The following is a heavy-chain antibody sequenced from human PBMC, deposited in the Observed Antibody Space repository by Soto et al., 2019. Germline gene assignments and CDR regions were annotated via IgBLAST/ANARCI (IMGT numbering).Heavy chain of an antibody. CDR1: GYTFTSYY. Sequence: DSGKSSCKASGYTFTSYYMHWVRQAPGQGLEWMGIINPSGGSTSYAQKFQGRVTMTRDTSTSTVYMELSSLRSEDTAVYYCATASRPGYCSGGSCYGITTTLYYYGIDVPGHGTTVTASS. CDR3: ATASRPGYCSGGSCYGITTTLYYYGIDV. V-gene: IGHV1-46*01. CDR2: INPSGGST. D-gene: IGHD2-15*01. J-gene: IGHJ6*02.